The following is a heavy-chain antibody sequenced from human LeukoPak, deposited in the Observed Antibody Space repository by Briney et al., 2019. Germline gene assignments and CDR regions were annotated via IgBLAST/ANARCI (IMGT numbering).Heavy chain of an antibody. CDR3: ARRTGYSNFDS. CDR1: GYIFSSYW. V-gene: IGHV5-51*01. J-gene: IGHJ4*02. D-gene: IGHD5-24*01. CDR2: TYPGDSDT. Sequence: GESLKISCKGSGYIFSSYWIGWVRQMPGKGLEWMGITYPGDSDTRYSPSFQGQVTISADKSISTAFLQWSSLKASDTAIYYCARRTGYSNFDSWGQGVLVTVSS.